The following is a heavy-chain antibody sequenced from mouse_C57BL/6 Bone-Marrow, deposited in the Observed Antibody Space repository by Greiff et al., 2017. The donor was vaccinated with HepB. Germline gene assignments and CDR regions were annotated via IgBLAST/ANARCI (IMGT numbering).Heavy chain of an antibody. Sequence: VQLQQSGPGLVKPSQTVFLTCTVTGISITTGNYRWSWIRQFPGNKLEWIGYIYYSGTITYNPSLTSRTTITRDTPKNQFFLEMNSLTAEDTATYYCARDVLRYWYFDVWGTGTTVTVSS. J-gene: IGHJ1*03. V-gene: IGHV3-5*01. D-gene: IGHD1-1*01. CDR3: ARDVLRYWYFDV. CDR1: GISITTGNYR. CDR2: IYYSGTI.